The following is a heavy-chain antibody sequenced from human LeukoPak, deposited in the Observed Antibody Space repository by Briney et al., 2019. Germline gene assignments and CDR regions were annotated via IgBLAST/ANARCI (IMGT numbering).Heavy chain of an antibody. CDR2: SSSSSTYI. V-gene: IGHV3-21*04. Sequence: GGSLRLSCAASGFTFSDYSVNWVRQAPGKGLEWVSSSSSSSTYIYYADSVKGRFTISRDNAKNSLYLQMNSLRAEDTAVYYCAKVDDSSGYYAKTFDYWGQGPWSPSPQ. D-gene: IGHD3-22*01. CDR1: GFTFSDYS. CDR3: AKVDDSSGYYAKTFDY. J-gene: IGHJ4*02.